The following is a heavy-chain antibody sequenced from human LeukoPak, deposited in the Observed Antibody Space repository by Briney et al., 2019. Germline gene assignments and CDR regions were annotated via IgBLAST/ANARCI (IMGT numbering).Heavy chain of an antibody. CDR2: IDPNTGGT. V-gene: IGHV1-2*06. J-gene: IGHJ4*02. Sequence: ASVKVSCKTSGYTFTNYYIHWVRQAPGQGLEWMGRIDPNTGGTKSAKNFQGRVTMTRDTSISTAYMALSGLRSDDTAVYYCASLXDIVXTTVDYWGQGTLVTVSS. CDR3: ASLXDIVXTTVDY. CDR1: GYTFTNYY. D-gene: IGHD5-12*01.